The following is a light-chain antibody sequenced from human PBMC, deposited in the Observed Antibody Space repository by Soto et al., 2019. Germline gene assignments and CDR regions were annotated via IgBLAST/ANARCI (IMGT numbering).Light chain of an antibody. CDR3: ASWDDSLNGHV. J-gene: IGLJ1*01. CDR1: SSNIGSNT. V-gene: IGLV1-44*01. Sequence: QPVLTQPPSASGTPGQRVTISCSGSSSNIGSNTVNWYQQLPGTAPKLLTYGNNQRPSGVPGRFSGSTSGTSASRAISGLQPEDEVDYYCASWDDSLNGHVFGTGTKVTVL. CDR2: GNN.